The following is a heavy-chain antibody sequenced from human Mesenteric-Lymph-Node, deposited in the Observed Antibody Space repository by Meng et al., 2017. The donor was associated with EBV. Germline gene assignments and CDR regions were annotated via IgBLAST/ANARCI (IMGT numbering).Heavy chain of an antibody. CDR3: ARIWDYGGHSGEDY. CDR1: GYTFIAYS. D-gene: IGHD4-23*01. CDR2: IDPHSGAT. Sequence: QAQLVQSGAEVKKPGASVTVSCKTSGYTFIAYSMFWVRQAPGQGLEWMGRIDPHSGATNYAQNFQGRVTLTRDTSISTAYMELNSLKSDDTAVYYCARIWDYGGHSGEDYWGQGTLVTVSS. V-gene: IGHV1-2*06. J-gene: IGHJ4*02.